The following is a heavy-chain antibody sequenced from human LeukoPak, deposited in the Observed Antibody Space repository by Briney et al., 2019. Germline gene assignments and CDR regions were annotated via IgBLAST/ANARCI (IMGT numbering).Heavy chain of an antibody. CDR2: IYYSGST. J-gene: IGHJ6*02. CDR3: ARFSGGAALFYYYGMDV. CDR1: GGSISSYY. Sequence: SETLSLTCTVSGGSISSYYWSWIRQPPGKGLEWIGNIYYSGSTNYNPSLKSRVTISVDASKNQFSLKLTSVTAADTAVYYCARFSGGAALFYYYGMDVWGQGTTVTVSS. D-gene: IGHD6-6*01. V-gene: IGHV4-59*12.